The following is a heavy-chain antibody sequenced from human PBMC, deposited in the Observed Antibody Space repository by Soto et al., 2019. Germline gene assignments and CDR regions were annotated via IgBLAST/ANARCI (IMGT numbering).Heavy chain of an antibody. J-gene: IGHJ5*01. Sequence: QVQLVESGGGVVQPARSLRLTCAASGFIFSGSGMHWVRQAPGKGLEWVALISYDGSRTYYADSVRDRLTISRDKGQNTVYLQMNSLRAEDTAVYFCARWVGGSMYDTSGKYDSWGQGTLVIVSS. CDR1: GFIFSGSG. D-gene: IGHD3-22*01. CDR3: ARWVGGSMYDTSGKYDS. CDR2: ISYDGSRT. V-gene: IGHV3-30*03.